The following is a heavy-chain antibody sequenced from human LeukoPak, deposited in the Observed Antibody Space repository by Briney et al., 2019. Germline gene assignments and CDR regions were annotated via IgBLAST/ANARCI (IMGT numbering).Heavy chain of an antibody. D-gene: IGHD1/OR15-1a*01. CDR1: GDSISSYH. CDR2: GQDSGRT. CDR3: ARSISGTRSKFDY. Sequence: SETLSLTCTVSGDSISSYHWSWIRQPPGKGLEWIAYGQDSGRTNYNPSLKSRVTISVDTSKNQFSLKLNSVTAADTAVYYCARSISGTRSKFDYWGQGTLVTVSS. J-gene: IGHJ4*02. V-gene: IGHV4-59*08.